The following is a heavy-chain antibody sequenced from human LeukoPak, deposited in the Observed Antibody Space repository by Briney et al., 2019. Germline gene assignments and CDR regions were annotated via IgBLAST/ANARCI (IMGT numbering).Heavy chain of an antibody. CDR2: LYGGGDVT. Sequence: GGSLRLSCAASGFTVSNFAMTWVRQAPGKGLEWVSGLYGGGDVTYYADSVKGRFTISRDDAKNTLYLQMNSLRAEDTAVYYCAKARGPAATHPEYWGQGTLVTVSS. V-gene: IGHV3-23*01. D-gene: IGHD6-25*01. CDR3: AKARGPAATHPEY. J-gene: IGHJ4*02. CDR1: GFTVSNFA.